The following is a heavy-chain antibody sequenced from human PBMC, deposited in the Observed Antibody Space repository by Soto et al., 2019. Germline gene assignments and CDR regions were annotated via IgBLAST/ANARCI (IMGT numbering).Heavy chain of an antibody. CDR2: IYYSGST. Sequence: TLSLTCTVSGGSISSGDYYWSWIRQPPGKGLEWIGYIYYSGSTYYNPSLKSRVTISVDTSKNQFSLKLSSVTAADTAVYYCARDWGGYDWGYFDYWGQGTLVTVSS. V-gene: IGHV4-30-4*01. J-gene: IGHJ4*02. CDR1: GGSISSGDYY. D-gene: IGHD5-12*01. CDR3: ARDWGGYDWGYFDY.